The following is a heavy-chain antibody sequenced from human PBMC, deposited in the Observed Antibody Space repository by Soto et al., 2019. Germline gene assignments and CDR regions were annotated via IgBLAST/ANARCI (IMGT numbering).Heavy chain of an antibody. CDR1: GGSISSSNW. CDR3: ARDRVFREDIVMVVTTTPYGMDV. J-gene: IGHJ6*02. Sequence: PSETLSLTCVVSGGSISSSNWWNWVRQPPGKGLEWIGEIYHSGNTNYNPSLKSRVTISVDKSKNQFSLKLSSVTAADTAVYYCARDRVFREDIVMVVTTTPYGMDVWGQGTTVTVSS. D-gene: IGHD2-15*01. CDR2: IYHSGNT. V-gene: IGHV4-4*02.